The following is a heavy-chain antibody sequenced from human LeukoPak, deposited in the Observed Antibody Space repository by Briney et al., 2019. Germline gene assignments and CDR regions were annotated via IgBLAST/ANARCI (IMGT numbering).Heavy chain of an antibody. CDR3: ARDLLNDEGSSYFFDQ. J-gene: IGHJ4*02. V-gene: IGHV3-23*01. CDR2: MSGSGDGT. CDR1: GFAFSNFA. D-gene: IGHD2-2*01. Sequence: PGGSLRLSCAASGFAFSNFAMSWVRQAPGKGLEWVSAMSGSGDGTYYADSVKGRFTISRHIAKNSMYLQMDSLRADDPAVYYCARDLLNDEGSSYFFDQWGQGTLVTVSS.